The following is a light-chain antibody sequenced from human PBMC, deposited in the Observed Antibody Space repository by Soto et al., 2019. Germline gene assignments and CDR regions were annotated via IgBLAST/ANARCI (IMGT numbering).Light chain of an antibody. Sequence: QSVLTQPPSASGTPGQRVTISCSGSSSNIGSNYVYWYHHLPGTAPKLLIYANNLRPSGVPDRVSGSKSGTSASLAISGLQCEDEAQYYCAAWDDSLSSVVFGGGTKLTVL. J-gene: IGLJ2*01. CDR1: SSNIGSNY. CDR2: ANN. V-gene: IGLV1-47*01. CDR3: AAWDDSLSSVV.